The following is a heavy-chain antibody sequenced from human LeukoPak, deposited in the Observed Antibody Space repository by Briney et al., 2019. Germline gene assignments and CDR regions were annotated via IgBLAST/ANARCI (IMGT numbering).Heavy chain of an antibody. Sequence: ASVKVSRKASGYTFTSYDISWVRQATGQGLEWMGWMNPNSGNTGYAQKFQGRVTMTRNTSISTAYMELSSLRSEDTAVYYCARGLQRESSSWLDYWGQGTLVTVSS. CDR3: ARGLQRESSSWLDY. CDR1: GYTFTSYD. D-gene: IGHD6-13*01. CDR2: MNPNSGNT. J-gene: IGHJ4*02. V-gene: IGHV1-8*01.